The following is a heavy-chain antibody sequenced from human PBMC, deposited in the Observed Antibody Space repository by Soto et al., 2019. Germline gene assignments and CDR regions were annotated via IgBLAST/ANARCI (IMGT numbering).Heavy chain of an antibody. Sequence: PWETLSLTCTVSGASITSYYWSWIRQPPGKGLGWIGYIHNSGSTDYNPSLKSRVTISVDTSKNQFSLKLRSVTAADTAVYYCARDLRACSGSYCGDWFDPWGQGTLVTVSS. CDR3: ARDLRACSGSYCGDWFDP. CDR2: IHNSGST. CDR1: GASITSYY. D-gene: IGHD1-26*01. V-gene: IGHV4-59*01. J-gene: IGHJ5*02.